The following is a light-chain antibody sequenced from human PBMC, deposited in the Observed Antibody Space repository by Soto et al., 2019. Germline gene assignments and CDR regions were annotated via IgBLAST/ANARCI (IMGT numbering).Light chain of an antibody. CDR1: SSDVGAYNY. CDR3: SSYSPSSTV. V-gene: IGLV2-14*01. Sequence: QSALTQPASVSGSPGQSITISCTGTSSDVGAYNYVSWYQQHPGKAPKLMIYDVSNRPSGVSNRFSGSKSGNTASLTISGLQAEDEADYYCSSYSPSSTVFGGGTKVTV. CDR2: DVS. J-gene: IGLJ2*01.